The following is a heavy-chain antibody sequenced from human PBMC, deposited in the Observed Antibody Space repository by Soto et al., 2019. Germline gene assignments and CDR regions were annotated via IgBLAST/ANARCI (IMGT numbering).Heavy chain of an antibody. D-gene: IGHD5-12*01. CDR2: INHSGST. CDR3: ASSRWIYYMDV. J-gene: IGHJ6*03. V-gene: IGHV4-34*01. CDR1: GGSFSGYY. Sequence: SETLSLTCAVYGGSFSGYYWSWIRQPPGKGLEWIGEINHSGSTNYNPSLKSRVTISVDTSKNQFSLKLSSVTAADTAVYYCASSRWIYYMDVWGKGTTVTVS.